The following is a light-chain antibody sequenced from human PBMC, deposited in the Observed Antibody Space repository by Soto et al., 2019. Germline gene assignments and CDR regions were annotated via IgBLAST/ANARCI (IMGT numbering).Light chain of an antibody. CDR1: SIDVGGYNY. J-gene: IGLJ1*01. CDR3: SSDAGSHTICV. Sequence: QSVLTQPPSASGSPGQSVTIPCTVTSIDVGGYNYVSWYQQHPGNVHKLMIYEVNKRPSWVPDRFFGSKSGNTASLTVSGLQAEDEFDYNGSSDAGSHTICVFVTGTK. CDR2: EVN. V-gene: IGLV2-8*01.